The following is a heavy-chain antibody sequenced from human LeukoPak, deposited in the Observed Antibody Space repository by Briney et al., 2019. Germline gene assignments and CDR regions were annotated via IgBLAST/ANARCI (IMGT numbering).Heavy chain of an antibody. CDR1: GFTFSSYW. CDR2: IKPDGSDK. J-gene: IGHJ4*02. CDR3: ARDYSASGGTN. V-gene: IGHV3-7*01. D-gene: IGHD2-15*01. Sequence: PGGSLRLSCAASGFTFSSYWMSWVRQAPGKGLAWVASIKPDGSDKYYVDSVKGRFTISRDNAKNSLYLQMNGLRDEDTAVYYCARDYSASGGTNWGQGTLVTVSS.